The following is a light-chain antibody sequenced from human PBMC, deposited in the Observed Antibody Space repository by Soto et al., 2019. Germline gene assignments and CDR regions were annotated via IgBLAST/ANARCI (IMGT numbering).Light chain of an antibody. J-gene: IGKJ1*01. CDR1: QSVSSS. Sequence: EIVMTQSPATLSVSPWERATLSCRASQSVSSSLAWYQQKPGQAPRLLIYGASTRATGFPARFSGSGSGTEFTLTISSLQSEDFAVYYCQQYNNWWTFGQGTKVDIK. CDR3: QQYNNWWT. CDR2: GAS. V-gene: IGKV3-15*01.